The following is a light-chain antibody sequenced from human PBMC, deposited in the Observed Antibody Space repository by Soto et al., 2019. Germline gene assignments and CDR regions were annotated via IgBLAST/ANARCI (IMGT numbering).Light chain of an antibody. V-gene: IGKV1-5*01. CDR3: QEYNSYPVS. CDR1: QSIGTW. CDR2: DAS. Sequence: DIQVTQSPATLSAFVGDRVTISCRARQSIGTWLAWYQQKPGKAPKLLIYDASTLERGVPSRFSGSGSGTEFTLTISSLQPEDVAPYYCQEYNSYPVSFGQGTRLDI. J-gene: IGKJ5*01.